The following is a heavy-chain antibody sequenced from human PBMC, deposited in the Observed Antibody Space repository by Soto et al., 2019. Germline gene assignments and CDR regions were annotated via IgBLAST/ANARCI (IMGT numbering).Heavy chain of an antibody. Sequence: GESLKISCKGSGYSFTSYWIGWVRQMPGKGLEWMGIIYPGDSDTRYSPSFQGQVTISADKSISTAYLQWSSLKASDTAMYYCARQFNWNSPTGYFDYWGQGTLVTVSS. J-gene: IGHJ4*02. CDR2: IYPGDSDT. CDR1: GYSFTSYW. V-gene: IGHV5-51*01. CDR3: ARQFNWNSPTGYFDY. D-gene: IGHD1-7*01.